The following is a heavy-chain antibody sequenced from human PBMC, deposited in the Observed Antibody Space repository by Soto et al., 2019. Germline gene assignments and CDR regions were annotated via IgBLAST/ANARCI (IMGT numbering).Heavy chain of an antibody. J-gene: IGHJ1*01. CDR3: AREREQQLLGYFQH. CDR2: INAGNGNT. D-gene: IGHD6-13*01. V-gene: IGHV1-3*01. Sequence: GASVKVSCKASGYTFTSYTMHWVRQAPGQRLEWMGWINAGNGNTKYSQKFQGRVTITRDTSASTAYMELSSLRSEDTAVYCCAREREQQLLGYFQHWGQGTVVTVSS. CDR1: GYTFTSYT.